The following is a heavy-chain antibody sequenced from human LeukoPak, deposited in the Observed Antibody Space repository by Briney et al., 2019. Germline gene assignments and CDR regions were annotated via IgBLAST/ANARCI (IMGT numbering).Heavy chain of an antibody. CDR3: ARAGGSYQVFDY. Sequence: GGSLRLSCAASGFTFNSYSMNWVRQAPGKGLEWGSYITSSSGTIYYADSVKGGFTISRDNAKKSLYLQMNSLRAEDTAVYYCARAGGSYQVFDYWGQGTLVTVSS. D-gene: IGHD1-26*01. CDR2: ITSSSGTI. J-gene: IGHJ4*02. CDR1: GFTFNSYS. V-gene: IGHV3-48*01.